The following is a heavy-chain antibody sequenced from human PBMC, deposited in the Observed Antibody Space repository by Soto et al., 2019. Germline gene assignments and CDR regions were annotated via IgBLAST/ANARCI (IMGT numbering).Heavy chain of an antibody. D-gene: IGHD1-1*01. CDR2: IMRVFPTP. J-gene: IGHJ6*01. CDR3: ARDKDRQRVGGNYYYIMDV. CDR1: GGTFRTSA. Sequence: QVQLVQSGAEVKKPGSSVKVSCKTSGGTFRTSAISWVRQAPGQGLEGMGGIMRVFPTPDYAQKFQGRVTITADESTSPAYMELSSLRSEDTAVYYCARDKDRQRVGGNYYYIMDVWGQGTTVTVSS. V-gene: IGHV1-69*12.